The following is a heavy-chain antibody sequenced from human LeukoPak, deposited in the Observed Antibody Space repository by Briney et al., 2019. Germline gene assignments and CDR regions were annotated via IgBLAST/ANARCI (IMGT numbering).Heavy chain of an antibody. CDR1: GFTFSSYA. CDR3: AKYERDFYFDY. J-gene: IGHJ4*02. CDR2: ISGSGDST. V-gene: IGHV3-23*01. Sequence: GGSLRLSCAASGFTFSSYAMNWVRQAPGKGLDWVSGISGSGDSTNSADSVKGRFTISRDNSKNTLYPQMDSLTAEDMAVYYCAKYERDFYFDYWGQGTLVTVSS. D-gene: IGHD1-1*01.